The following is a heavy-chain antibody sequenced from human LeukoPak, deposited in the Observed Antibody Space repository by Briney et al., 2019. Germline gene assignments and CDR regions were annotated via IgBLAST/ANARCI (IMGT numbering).Heavy chain of an antibody. CDR2: IYYSGST. Sequence: KPSETLSLTCTVSGGSISSSSYYWGWIRQPPGKGLEWIGSIYYSGSTYYNPSLKSRVTISVDTSKNQFSLKLSSVTAADTAVYYCARHDTRRTNTIFGVVIMVDAFDIWGQGTMVTVSS. CDR3: ARHDTRRTNTIFGVVIMVDAFDI. CDR1: GGSISSSSYY. J-gene: IGHJ3*02. V-gene: IGHV4-39*01. D-gene: IGHD3-3*01.